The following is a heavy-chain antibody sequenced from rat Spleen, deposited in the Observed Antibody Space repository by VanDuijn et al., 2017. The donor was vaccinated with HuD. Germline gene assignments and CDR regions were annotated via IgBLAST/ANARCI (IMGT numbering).Heavy chain of an antibody. V-gene: IGHV5-22*01. J-gene: IGHJ3*01. CDR3: ARRDSWFAY. Sequence: EVQLVESGGGLVQPGRSLKLSCAASGFTFSDYYMAWVRQAPKKGLEWVASISYEGSSTYYGDSVKGRFTISRDNAKSTLYLQMNSLRSEDTATYYCARRDSWFAYWGQGTLVTVSS. CDR1: GFTFSDYY. CDR2: ISYEGSST.